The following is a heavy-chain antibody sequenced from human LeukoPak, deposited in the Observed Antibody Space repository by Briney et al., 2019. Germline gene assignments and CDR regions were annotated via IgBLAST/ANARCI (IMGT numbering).Heavy chain of an antibody. CDR3: ARRNGIVYYFDY. V-gene: IGHV4-34*01. CDR2: INHSGST. J-gene: IGHJ4*02. D-gene: IGHD2-15*01. CDR1: GGSFSGYY. Sequence: ASETLSLTCAVYGGSFSGYYWSWIRQPPGKGLEWIGEINHSGSTNYNPSLESRVTISVDTSKNQFSLKLSSVTAADTAVYYCARRNGIVYYFDYWGQGTLVTVSS.